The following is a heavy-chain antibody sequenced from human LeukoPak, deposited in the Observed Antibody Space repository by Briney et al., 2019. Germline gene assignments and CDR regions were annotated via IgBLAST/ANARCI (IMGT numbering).Heavy chain of an antibody. CDR3: ARGSLSNSWYFDY. CDR1: GGSISSGGYY. D-gene: IGHD6-13*01. CDR2: IYYSGST. J-gene: IGHJ4*02. V-gene: IGHV4-31*03. Sequence: PSQTLSLTCTVSGGSISSGGYYWSWIRQYPGKGLEWIGYIYYSGSTYYNPSLKSRVTTLVDTSKNQFSLKLSSVTAADTAVYYCARGSLSNSWYFDYWGQGTLVIVSS.